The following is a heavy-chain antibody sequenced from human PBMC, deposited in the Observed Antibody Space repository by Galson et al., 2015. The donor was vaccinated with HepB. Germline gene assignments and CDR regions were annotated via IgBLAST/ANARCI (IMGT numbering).Heavy chain of an antibody. J-gene: IGHJ3*02. D-gene: IGHD5-24*01. CDR3: AREEMTTIYGSDI. Sequence: SLRLSCAASGFTFSRYCMSWVRQAPGKGLEWVANIKEDGSEEHYLGSVKGRFTIFRDNSKKSVYLQMNSLRAEDTAVYYCAREEMTTIYGSDIWGRGTMVSVSS. CDR2: IKEDGSEE. CDR1: GFTFSRYC. V-gene: IGHV3-7*03.